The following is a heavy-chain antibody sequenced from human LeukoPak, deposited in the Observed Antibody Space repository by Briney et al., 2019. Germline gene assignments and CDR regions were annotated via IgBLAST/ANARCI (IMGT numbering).Heavy chain of an antibody. D-gene: IGHD3-10*02. J-gene: IGHJ4*02. Sequence: PGGSLRLSCAASGFTFSNYWMSWVRQAPGKGPEWMGNIKEDGSETSYVDSVKGRFTISRDNAQNSLYLHMHSLRVEDTAVYYCARDPYVSNFDYWGQGTLVTVSS. CDR2: IKEDGSET. V-gene: IGHV3-7*03. CDR1: GFTFSNYW. CDR3: ARDPYVSNFDY.